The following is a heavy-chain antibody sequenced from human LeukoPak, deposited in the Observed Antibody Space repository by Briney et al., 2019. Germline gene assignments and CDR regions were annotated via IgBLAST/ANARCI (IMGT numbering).Heavy chain of an antibody. Sequence: GGSLRLSCAASGFTFSSYGMHWVRQAPGKGLEWVAVISYDGSNKYYADSVKGRFTISRDNSKNTLYLQVNSLRAEDTAVYYCASDFWSGYYRDNFDYWGQGTLVTVSS. CDR3: ASDFWSGYYRDNFDY. CDR2: ISYDGSNK. V-gene: IGHV3-30*03. D-gene: IGHD3-3*01. CDR1: GFTFSSYG. J-gene: IGHJ4*02.